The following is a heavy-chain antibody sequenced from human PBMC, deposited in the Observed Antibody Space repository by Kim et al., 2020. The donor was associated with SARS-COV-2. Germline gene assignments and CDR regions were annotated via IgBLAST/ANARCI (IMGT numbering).Heavy chain of an antibody. CDR1: GGSITSYY. CDR2: VYYSGSS. J-gene: IGHJ4*02. CDR3: AREGSGTYPSAFHFDI. Sequence: SETLSLTCTVSGGSITSYYWTWIRQSPGKGLEWIAYVYYSGSSKYNPSLKNRVTISEDTSKNQVSLHLNYVTAADTAFYYCAREGSGTYPSAFHFDIWGPGILVTVSS. V-gene: IGHV4-59*01. D-gene: IGHD1-26*01.